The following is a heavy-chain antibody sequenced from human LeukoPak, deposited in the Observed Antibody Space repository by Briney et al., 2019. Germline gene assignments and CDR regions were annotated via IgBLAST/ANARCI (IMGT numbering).Heavy chain of an antibody. V-gene: IGHV4-34*01. CDR1: GGSFSGYY. D-gene: IGHD6-19*01. Sequence: SETLSLTCAVYGGSFSGYYWSWIRQPPGKGLEWIGEINHSGSTNYNPSLKSRVTISVDTSKNQFSLKLSSVTAADTAVYYCARVYSSGWPARDYWGQGTLVTVSS. J-gene: IGHJ4*02. CDR3: ARVYSSGWPARDY. CDR2: INHSGST.